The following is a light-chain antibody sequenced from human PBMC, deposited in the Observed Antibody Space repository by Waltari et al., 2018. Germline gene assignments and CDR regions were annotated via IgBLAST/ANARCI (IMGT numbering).Light chain of an antibody. V-gene: IGKV3-11*01. J-gene: IGKJ4*01. CDR1: QSVSRF. Sequence: EIVLTQSPATLSLYPGERATLSCRASQSVSRFLAWYQQKPGQAPRLLISDASNRATGIPARFSGSGSGTDFTLTISNLEPEDFAVYYCQQRSKWPLTFGGGTKVEIK. CDR3: QQRSKWPLT. CDR2: DAS.